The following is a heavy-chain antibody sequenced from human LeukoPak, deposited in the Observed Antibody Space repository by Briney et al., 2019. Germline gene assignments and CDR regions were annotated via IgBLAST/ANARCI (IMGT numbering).Heavy chain of an antibody. Sequence: SETLSLTCAVYGGSFSGYYWSWIRQPPGKGLEWIGEINHSGSTNYNPSLKSRVTISGDTSKNQFSLKLSSVTAADTAVYYCARGFRGPNFDYWGQGTLVTVSS. V-gene: IGHV4-34*01. J-gene: IGHJ4*02. CDR1: GGSFSGYY. D-gene: IGHD3-10*01. CDR2: INHSGST. CDR3: ARGFRGPNFDY.